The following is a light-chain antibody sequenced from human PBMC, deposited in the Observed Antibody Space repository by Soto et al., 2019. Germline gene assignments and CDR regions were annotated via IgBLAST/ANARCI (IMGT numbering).Light chain of an antibody. J-gene: IGKJ1*01. CDR3: QQYNSYSQTWT. CDR1: QSISSW. V-gene: IGKV1-5*01. Sequence: DIQMTQSPSTLSASVGDRVTITCRAIQSISSWLAWYQQKPGKAPKLLIYDASSLESGVPSRFSGSGSGIEFTLTISSLQPDDFATYYCQQYNSYSQTWTFGQGTKVDIK. CDR2: DAS.